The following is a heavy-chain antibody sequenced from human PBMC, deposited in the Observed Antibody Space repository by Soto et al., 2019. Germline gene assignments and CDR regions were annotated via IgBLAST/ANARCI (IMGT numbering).Heavy chain of an antibody. J-gene: IGHJ2*01. CDR2: IDDAGST. CDR3: ARAYFDFTGGYSPYWYSEV. V-gene: IGHV4-59*01. Sequence: KPSETLSLTCRVPGGSMTSYYWNWLRQSPGKGLEWIGYIDDAGSTKFNPSLRSRVSMSILTSQGQVSLTLDSVTAADTAVYYCARAYFDFTGGYSPYWYSEVWGRGTLVTVSS. CDR1: GGSMTSYY. D-gene: IGHD3-3*01.